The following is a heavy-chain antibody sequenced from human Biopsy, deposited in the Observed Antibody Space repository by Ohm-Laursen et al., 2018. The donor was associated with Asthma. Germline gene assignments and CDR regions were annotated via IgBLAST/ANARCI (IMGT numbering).Heavy chain of an antibody. V-gene: IGHV4-59*01. D-gene: IGHD1-7*01. CDR1: GGSITSFY. CDR2: IYFSGNT. J-gene: IGHJ6*02. Sequence: GTLSLTCTVSGGSITSFYWSWIRQPPGRGLEWIGYIYFSGNTNYNPSLKSRVTISIDTSKNHFSLKLTSVTAEDTAVYYCARDPHNSYLAPLRTKFNYYYYGMDVWGQGTTVTVSS. CDR3: ARDPHNSYLAPLRTKFNYYYYGMDV.